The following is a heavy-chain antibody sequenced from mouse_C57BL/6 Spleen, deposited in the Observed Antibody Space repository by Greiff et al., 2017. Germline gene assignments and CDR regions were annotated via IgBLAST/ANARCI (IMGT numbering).Heavy chain of an antibody. CDR1: GFTFSDYG. D-gene: IGHD2-3*01. J-gene: IGHJ3*01. CDR3: ASGSIYDGYYCAY. CDR2: ISSGSSTT. Sequence: EVQRVESGGGLVKPGGSLKLSCAASGFTFSDYGMHWVRQAPGKGLEWVAYISSGSSTTYYAATVKGRVTITIDNAKNTLFMQMTSLRSEDTAMYYCASGSIYDGYYCAYWGQGTLVTVSA. V-gene: IGHV5-17*01.